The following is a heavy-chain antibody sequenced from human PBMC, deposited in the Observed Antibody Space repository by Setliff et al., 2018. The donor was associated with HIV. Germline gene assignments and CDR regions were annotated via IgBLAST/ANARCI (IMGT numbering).Heavy chain of an antibody. Sequence: SETLSLTCAVSGYSLSSGSFWCWIRQPPGKGLEWIGSIYHSGSTYYNPSLKSRVTISVDTSTNQFSLKLSSVTAADTAVYYGASTSRRLGDSSGNEGALDIWGQGTMVTVSS. D-gene: IGHD3-22*01. CDR1: GYSLSSGSF. CDR3: ASTSRRLGDSSGNEGALDI. J-gene: IGHJ3*02. V-gene: IGHV4-38-2*01. CDR2: IYHSGST.